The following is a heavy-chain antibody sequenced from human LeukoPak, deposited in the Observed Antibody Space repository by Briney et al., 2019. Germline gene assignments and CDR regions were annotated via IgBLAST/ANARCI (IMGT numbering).Heavy chain of an antibody. CDR3: AKPFRDYPYYFDY. J-gene: IGHJ4*02. Sequence: GGSLRLSCAASGFTFSSYTMNWVRQAPGKGLEWVSSISSSSSYIYYADSVKGRFTISRDNAKNSLYLQMNSLRAEDTALYYCAKPFRDYPYYFDYWGQGTLVTVSS. CDR1: GFTFSSYT. V-gene: IGHV3-21*04. CDR2: ISSSSSYI. D-gene: IGHD4-11*01.